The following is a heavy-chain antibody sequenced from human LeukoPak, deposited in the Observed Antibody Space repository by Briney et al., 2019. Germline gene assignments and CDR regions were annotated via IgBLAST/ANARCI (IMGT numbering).Heavy chain of an antibody. Sequence: GASVKVSCKASGYTFTGHYMHWVRQAPGQGLEWMGWINPNSGGTNYAQKFQGRVTMTRDTSISTAYMELSRLRSDDTAVYYCAGTVVLISHDAFDMWGQGTMVTVSS. CDR2: INPNSGGT. J-gene: IGHJ3*02. V-gene: IGHV1-2*02. CDR1: GYTFTGHY. D-gene: IGHD3-22*01. CDR3: AGTVVLISHDAFDM.